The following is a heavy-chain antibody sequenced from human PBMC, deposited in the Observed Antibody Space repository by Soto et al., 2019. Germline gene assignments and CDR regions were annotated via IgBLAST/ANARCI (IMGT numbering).Heavy chain of an antibody. CDR2: INPNSGGT. J-gene: IGHJ6*02. CDR1: GYTFTGYY. CDR3: ARDTIVLMVYAIPGYYYYYGMDV. Sequence: ASVKVSCKTSGYTFTGYYMHWVRQAPGQGLEWMGWINPNSGGTNYAQKFQGRVTMTRDTSISTAYMELSRLRSDDTAVYYCARDTIVLMVYAIPGYYYYYGMDVWGQGTTVTVSS. D-gene: IGHD2-8*01. V-gene: IGHV1-2*02.